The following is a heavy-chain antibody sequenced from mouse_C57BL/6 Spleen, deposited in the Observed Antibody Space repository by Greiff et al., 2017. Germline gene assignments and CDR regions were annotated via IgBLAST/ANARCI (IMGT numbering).Heavy chain of an antibody. D-gene: IGHD6-1*01. Sequence: EVKLVESGGGLVKPGGSLKLSCAASGFTFSSYALSWVRPTPEKRLEWVATISDGGSYTYYPDNVKGRFTISRDNAKNNLYLQMSHLKSEDTAMYYCARGLSGSRGDYFDYWGQGTTLTVSS. CDR3: ARGLSGSRGDYFDY. J-gene: IGHJ2*01. CDR2: ISDGGSYT. CDR1: GFTFSSYA. V-gene: IGHV5-4*03.